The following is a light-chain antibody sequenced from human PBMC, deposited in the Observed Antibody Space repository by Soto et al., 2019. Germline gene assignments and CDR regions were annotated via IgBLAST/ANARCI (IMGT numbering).Light chain of an antibody. CDR1: QGISSY. CDR3: QQANSFPLT. V-gene: IGKV1-9*01. J-gene: IGKJ4*01. CDR2: AAS. Sequence: DIQLTPSPSFLSASVADRVTITCRASQGISSYLAWYQQKPGKAPKLLIYAASTLQSGVPSRFSGSGSGTDFTLTISSLQPEDFATYYCQQANSFPLTFGGGTKVDIK.